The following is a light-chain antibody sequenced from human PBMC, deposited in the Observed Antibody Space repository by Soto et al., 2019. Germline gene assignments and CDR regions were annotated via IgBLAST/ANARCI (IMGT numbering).Light chain of an antibody. CDR2: DVN. CDR1: SSDVGGYNY. CDR3: SSYSSSSTLVV. V-gene: IGLV2-14*03. Sequence: QSALTQPASVSGSPGQSITISCTGTSSDVGGYNYVSWYQQHPGKAPKVMIYDVNNRPSGVSNRFSGSKSGNTASLTISGLQAEDEADYYCSSYSSSSTLVVFGGGTKVTVL. J-gene: IGLJ2*01.